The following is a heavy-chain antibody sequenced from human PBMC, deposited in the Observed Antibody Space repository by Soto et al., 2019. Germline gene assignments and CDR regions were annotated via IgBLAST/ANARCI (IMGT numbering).Heavy chain of an antibody. V-gene: IGHV1-24*01. CDR3: ATGVYYGSGSYINWFDP. J-gene: IGHJ5*02. CDR2: FDPEDGET. CDR1: GYTLTELS. D-gene: IGHD3-10*01. Sequence: ASVQVSCKVSGYTLTELSVHWVRQAPGKGLEWMGGFDPEDGETIYAQKFQGRVTMTEDTSTDTAYMELSSLRSEDTAVYYCATGVYYGSGSYINWFDPWGQGTLVTVSS.